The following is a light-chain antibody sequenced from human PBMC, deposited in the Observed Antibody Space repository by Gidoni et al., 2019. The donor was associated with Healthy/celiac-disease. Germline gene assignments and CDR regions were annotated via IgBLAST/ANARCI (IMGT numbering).Light chain of an antibody. CDR3: QQYNSYPYT. CDR2: KAS. CDR1: QSISSW. V-gene: IGKV1-5*03. J-gene: IGKJ2*01. Sequence: DIQMTQSLSTLSASVGDRVTITCRASQSISSWLAWYQQKPGKAPKLLIYKASSLESGVPSRFSGSGSGTEFTLTISSLQPDDFATYYCQQYNSYPYTFGQGTQLEIK.